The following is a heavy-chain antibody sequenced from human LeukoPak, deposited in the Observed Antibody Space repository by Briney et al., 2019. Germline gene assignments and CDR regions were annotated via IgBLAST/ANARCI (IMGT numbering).Heavy chain of an antibody. V-gene: IGHV1-46*03. Sequence: EASVKVSCKASGYTFTSYYMHWVRQAPGQGLEWMGIINPSGGSTSYAQKFQGRVTMTRDTSTSTVYMELSSLRSEDTAVYYCARVRIFGVVIGGGYYFDYWGQGTLVTVSS. CDR3: ARVRIFGVVIGGGYYFDY. CDR1: GYTFTSYY. CDR2: INPSGGST. D-gene: IGHD3-3*01. J-gene: IGHJ4*02.